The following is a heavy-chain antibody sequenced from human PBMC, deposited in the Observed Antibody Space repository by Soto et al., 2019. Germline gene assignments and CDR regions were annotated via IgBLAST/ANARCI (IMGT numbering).Heavy chain of an antibody. V-gene: IGHV4-31*03. CDR2: IYYSGST. CDR3: ARGRVVVVPAAMSGAWFDP. D-gene: IGHD2-2*01. CDR1: GGSISSGGYY. J-gene: IGHJ5*02. Sequence: SETLSLTCTVSGGSISSGGYYWSWIRQHPGKGLEWIGYIYYSGSTYYNPSLKSRVTISVDTSKNQFSLKLSSLTAADTAVYYCARGRVVVVPAAMSGAWFDPWGQGTLVTVSS.